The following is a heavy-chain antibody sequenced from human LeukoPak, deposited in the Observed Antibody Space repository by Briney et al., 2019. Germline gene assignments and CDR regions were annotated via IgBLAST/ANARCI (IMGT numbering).Heavy chain of an antibody. D-gene: IGHD1-26*01. V-gene: IGHV3-9*01. CDR3: ARGAKWAYYFDY. CDR2: INWSSSNI. J-gene: IGHJ4*02. Sequence: GRSLRLSCAASGFTFDDYAMHWVRQAPGKGLEWVSGINWSSSNIGYADSVKGRFTISRDNAKDTLYLHMNSLTAEDTAVYYCARGAKWAYYFDYWGQGTLVTVSS. CDR1: GFTFDDYA.